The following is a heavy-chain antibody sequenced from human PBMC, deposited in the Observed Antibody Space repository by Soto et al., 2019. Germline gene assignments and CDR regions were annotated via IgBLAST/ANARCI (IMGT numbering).Heavy chain of an antibody. D-gene: IGHD6-19*01. CDR3: ARDGKGIAVAGPYYYYGMDV. V-gene: IGHV1-18*04. Sequence: QVQLVQSGAEVKKPGASVKVSCKASGYTFTGYYMHWVRQAPGQGLEWMGWISAYNGNTNYAQKLQGRVTMTTDTSTSTAYMELRSLRSDDTAVYYCARDGKGIAVAGPYYYYGMDVWGQGTTVTVSS. J-gene: IGHJ6*02. CDR2: ISAYNGNT. CDR1: GYTFTGYY.